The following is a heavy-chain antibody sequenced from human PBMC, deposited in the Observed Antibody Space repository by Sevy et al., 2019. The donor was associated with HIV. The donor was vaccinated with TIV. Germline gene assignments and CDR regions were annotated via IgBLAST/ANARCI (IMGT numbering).Heavy chain of an antibody. D-gene: IGHD3-22*01. J-gene: IGHJ2*01. CDR1: GFTFSDYY. CDR2: ISSSGSTI. V-gene: IGHV3-11*01. Sequence: GGSLRLSCAASGFTFSDYYMSWIRQAPGKGLEWASYISSSGSTIYYADSVKGRFTISRDNAKNSLYLQMNSLRAEDTAVYYCARVKQYYYDSSGYYDESNWYFDLWGRGTLVTVSS. CDR3: ARVKQYYYDSSGYYDESNWYFDL.